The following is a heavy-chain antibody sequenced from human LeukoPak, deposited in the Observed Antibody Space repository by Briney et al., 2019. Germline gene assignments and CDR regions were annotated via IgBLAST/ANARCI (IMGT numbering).Heavy chain of an antibody. CDR3: ARDLVGATGGSGPFDY. V-gene: IGHV1-18*01. D-gene: IGHD1-26*01. J-gene: IGHJ4*02. CDR1: GYTFTSYG. CDR2: ISAYNGNT. Sequence: ASVKVSCKASGYTFTSYGISWVRQAPGQGLEWMGWISAYNGNTNYAQKLQGRVTMTTDTSTSTAYMELRSLRSDDTAVYYCARDLVGATGGSGPFDYWGQGTLVTVSS.